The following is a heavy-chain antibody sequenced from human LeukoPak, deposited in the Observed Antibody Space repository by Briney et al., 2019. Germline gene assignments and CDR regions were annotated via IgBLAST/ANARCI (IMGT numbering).Heavy chain of an antibody. CDR2: IKKQGSEK. CDR3: ARHAYYVFDI. J-gene: IGHJ3*02. Sequence: GGSLRLSCEASGFSISSYWMTWVRQAPGKGLEWVANIKKQGSEKYYVDSVKGRFTIARDNAMNSLYLQMNNLRAEDTAMYYCARHAYYVFDIWGQGTMVTVSS. D-gene: IGHD3-10*01. V-gene: IGHV3-7*01. CDR1: GFSISSYW.